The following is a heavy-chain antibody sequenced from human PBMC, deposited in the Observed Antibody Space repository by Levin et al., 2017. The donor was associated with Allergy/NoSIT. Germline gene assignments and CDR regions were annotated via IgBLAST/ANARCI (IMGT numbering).Heavy chain of an antibody. CDR2: ISSKAHGGTT. J-gene: IGHJ6*02. V-gene: IGHV3-49*03. CDR1: GFSFGDYE. Sequence: GGSLRLSCTASGFSFGDYELSWFRQPPGKGLEWVGVISSKAHGGTTQYAASLKGRFTMSRDDSKSIAYLQMDILKTEDTAVYYCSRDRCIYYGMDLWGQGTMVTVSS. CDR3: SRDRCIYYGMDL.